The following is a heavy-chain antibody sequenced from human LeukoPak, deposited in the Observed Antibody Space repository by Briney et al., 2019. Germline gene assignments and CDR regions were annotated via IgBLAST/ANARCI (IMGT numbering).Heavy chain of an antibody. V-gene: IGHV3-23*01. CDR2: ISGNGDST. Sequence: PGGSLRLSCAASGFTFSSYAMNWVRQAPGEGLEWVSAISGNGDSTYYADSVKGRFTISRDNSKNTLYLQMNSLRAEDTAVYYCAISSDSGSSLKGLYAFDIWGQGTMVTVSS. J-gene: IGHJ3*02. CDR3: AISSDSGSSLKGLYAFDI. D-gene: IGHD1-26*01. CDR1: GFTFSSYA.